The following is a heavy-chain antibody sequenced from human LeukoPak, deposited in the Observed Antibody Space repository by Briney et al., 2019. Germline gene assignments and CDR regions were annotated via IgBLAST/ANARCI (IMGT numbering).Heavy chain of an antibody. D-gene: IGHD2/OR15-2a*01. Sequence: GRSLRLSCAASGFTFSSYGMHWVRQAPGKGLEWVAVISYDGSNKYYADSVKGRFTISRDNSKNTLYLQMNSLRAEDTAVYYCAKDLSPYYYYGMDVWGQGTTVAVSS. CDR3: AKDLSPYYYYGMDV. V-gene: IGHV3-30*18. CDR2: ISYDGSNK. J-gene: IGHJ6*02. CDR1: GFTFSSYG.